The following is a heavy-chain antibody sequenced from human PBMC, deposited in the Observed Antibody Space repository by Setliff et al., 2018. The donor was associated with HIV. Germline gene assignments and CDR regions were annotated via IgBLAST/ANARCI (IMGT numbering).Heavy chain of an antibody. V-gene: IGHV1-2*02. D-gene: IGHD3-3*01. CDR1: GYTFIGYY. CDR2: INANSGGT. Sequence: ASVKVSCKASGYTFIGYYMYWVRQAPGQGLEWMGWINANSGGTKNAQKFQGRVTMTRDTSTSTAYMELSRLRSDDTAVYYCARGAWNSHYYYDTWSNLSSGYFQHWGQGTLVTVS. CDR3: ARGAWNSHYYYDTWSNLSSGYFQH. J-gene: IGHJ1*01.